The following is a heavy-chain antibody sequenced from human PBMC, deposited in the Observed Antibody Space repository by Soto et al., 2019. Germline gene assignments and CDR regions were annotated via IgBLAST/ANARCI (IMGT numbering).Heavy chain of an antibody. CDR3: AKGSGSYYGHYFDY. CDR2: ISGSGGST. Sequence: GGSLRLSXAASGFTFSSYAMSWVRQAPGKGLEWVSAISGSGGSTYYADSVKGRFTISRDNSKNTLYLQMNSLRAEDTAVYYCAKGSGSYYGHYFDYWGQGTLVTVSS. CDR1: GFTFSSYA. J-gene: IGHJ4*02. V-gene: IGHV3-23*01. D-gene: IGHD1-26*01.